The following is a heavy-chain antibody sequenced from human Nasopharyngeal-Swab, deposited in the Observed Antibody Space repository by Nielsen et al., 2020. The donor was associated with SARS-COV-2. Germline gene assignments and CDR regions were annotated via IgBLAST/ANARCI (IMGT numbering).Heavy chain of an antibody. CDR2: IYYSGST. J-gene: IGHJ6*02. V-gene: IGHV4-59*01. CDR3: ARVAAAGGDV. D-gene: IGHD6-13*01. Sequence: RQAPGKGLEWIGYIYYSGSTNYNPSLKSRVTISVDTSKNQFSLKLSSVTAADTAVYYCARVAAAGGDVWGQETTVTVSS.